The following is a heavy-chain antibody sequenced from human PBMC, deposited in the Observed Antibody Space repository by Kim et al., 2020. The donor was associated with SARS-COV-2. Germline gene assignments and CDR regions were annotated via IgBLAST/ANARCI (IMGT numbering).Heavy chain of an antibody. V-gene: IGHV3-9*01. Sequence: GRFTISRDNAKNSLYLQMNSLRAEDTALYYCAKVLPLLPPANAGHWYFDLWGRGTLVTVSS. J-gene: IGHJ2*01. D-gene: IGHD2-15*01. CDR3: AKVLPLLPPANAGHWYFDL.